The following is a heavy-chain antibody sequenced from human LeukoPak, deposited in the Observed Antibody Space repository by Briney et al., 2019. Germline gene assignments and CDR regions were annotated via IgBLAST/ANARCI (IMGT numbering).Heavy chain of an antibody. CDR3: ARDGPVPAVAGT. V-gene: IGHV4-59*01. J-gene: IGHJ4*02. CDR2: IYYSGST. D-gene: IGHD6-19*01. CDR1: GGSISSYY. Sequence: SETLSLTCTVSGGSISSYYWSWIRRPPGKGLEWIGYIYYSGSTNYNPSLKSRVTISVDTSKNQFSLKLSSVTAADTAVYYCARDGPVPAVAGTWGQGTLVTVSS.